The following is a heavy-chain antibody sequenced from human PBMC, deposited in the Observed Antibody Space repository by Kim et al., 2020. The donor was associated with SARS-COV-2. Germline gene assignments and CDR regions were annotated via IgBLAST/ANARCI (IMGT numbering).Heavy chain of an antibody. Sequence: SETLSLTCAVYGGSFSGYYWSWIRQPPGKGLEWIGEINHSGSTNYNPSLKSRVTISVDTSKNQFSLKLSSVTAADTAVYYCARGRDTMIVVVIAPYYYYYMDVWGKGTTVTVSS. CDR2: INHSGST. CDR1: GGSFSGYY. J-gene: IGHJ6*03. V-gene: IGHV4-34*01. D-gene: IGHD3-22*01. CDR3: ARGRDTMIVVVIAPYYYYYMDV.